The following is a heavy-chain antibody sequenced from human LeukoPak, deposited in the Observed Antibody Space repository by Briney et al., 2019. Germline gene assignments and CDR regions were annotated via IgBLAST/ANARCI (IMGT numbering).Heavy chain of an antibody. CDR2: ISSSGSTI. CDR3: ARDGADYSYGVGYYFDY. V-gene: IGHV3-48*03. D-gene: IGHD5-18*01. J-gene: IGHJ4*02. Sequence: GGSLRLSCAASGFTFSSYEMNWVRQAPGKGLEWVSYISSSGSTIYYADSVKGRFTISRDNAKNSLYLQMNSLRAEDTAVYYCARDGADYSYGVGYYFDYWGQGTLVTVSS. CDR1: GFTFSSYE.